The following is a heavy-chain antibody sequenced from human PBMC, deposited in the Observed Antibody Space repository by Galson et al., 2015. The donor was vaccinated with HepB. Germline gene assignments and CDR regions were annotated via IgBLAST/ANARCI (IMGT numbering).Heavy chain of an antibody. Sequence: SVKVSCKASGYTFTGYYMHWARQAPGQGLEWMGWINPNSGGTNYAQKFQGRVTMTRDTSISTAYMELSRLRSDDTAVYYCARGDVVVPAAMVYYYYYGMDVWGQGTTVTVSS. V-gene: IGHV1-2*02. CDR1: GYTFTGYY. CDR2: INPNSGGT. D-gene: IGHD2-2*01. CDR3: ARGDVVVPAAMVYYYYYGMDV. J-gene: IGHJ6*02.